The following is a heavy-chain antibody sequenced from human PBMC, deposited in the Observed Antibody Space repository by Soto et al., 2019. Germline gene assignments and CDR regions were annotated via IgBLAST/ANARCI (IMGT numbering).Heavy chain of an antibody. V-gene: IGHV1-18*01. CDR3: ARGMYGDY. J-gene: IGHJ4*02. CDR2: ISAHNGNT. D-gene: IGHD2-8*01. Sequence: QVHLVQSGAEVKKPGASVKVSCKGSGYDFTTYGITWVRQAPGQGLEWMAWISAHNGNTDYAQKLQGRVTVTRDTSTSKAYMELRSLRSDDTAMYYCARGMYGDYCGQGALVTVSS. CDR1: GYDFTTYG.